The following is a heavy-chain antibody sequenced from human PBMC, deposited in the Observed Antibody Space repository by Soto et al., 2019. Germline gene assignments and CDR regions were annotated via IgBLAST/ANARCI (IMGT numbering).Heavy chain of an antibody. CDR3: ARGLDPQHYYYYGMDV. CDR1: GGSISSYY. CDR2: IYYSGST. Sequence: PSETLSLTCTVSGGSISSYYWSWIRQPPGKGLEWIGYIYYSGSTNYNPSLKSRVTISVDTSKNQFSLKLSSVTAADTAVYYCARGLDPQHYYYYGMDVWGQGTTVTVSS. J-gene: IGHJ6*02. V-gene: IGHV4-59*01. D-gene: IGHD1-1*01.